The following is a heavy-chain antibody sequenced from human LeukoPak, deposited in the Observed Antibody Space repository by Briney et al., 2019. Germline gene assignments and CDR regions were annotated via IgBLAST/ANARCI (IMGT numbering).Heavy chain of an antibody. CDR2: IDPGDSDT. CDR1: GYSFTNFW. J-gene: IGHJ4*02. D-gene: IGHD7-27*01. Sequence: GESLKISCKASGYSFTNFWIGWVRQTPGKGLEWMGIIDPGDSDTRYTPSFQGQVTISADKPLSTAYLQWNSLRASDTAMYYCARQTAMGRSGDYWGQGTLVTVSS. V-gene: IGHV5-51*01. CDR3: ARQTAMGRSGDY.